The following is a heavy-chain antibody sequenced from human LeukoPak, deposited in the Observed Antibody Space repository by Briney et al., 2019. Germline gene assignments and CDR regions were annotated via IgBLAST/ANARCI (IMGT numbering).Heavy chain of an antibody. Sequence: SQTLSLTCAISGDSVSSNSAAWNWIRQSPSRGLEWLGRTYYRSKWYNDYAVSVKSRITINPDTSKNQFSLQLNSVTPEDTAVYYCARESYCSGGSCYESWFDPWGQGTLVTVSS. CDR1: GDSVSSNSAA. D-gene: IGHD2-15*01. V-gene: IGHV6-1*01. J-gene: IGHJ5*02. CDR3: ARESYCSGGSCYESWFDP. CDR2: TYYRSKWYN.